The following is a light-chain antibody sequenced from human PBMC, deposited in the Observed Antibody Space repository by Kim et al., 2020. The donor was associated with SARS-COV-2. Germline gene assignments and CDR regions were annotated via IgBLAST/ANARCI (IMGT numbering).Light chain of an antibody. CDR1: QSVSNN. Sequence: EILMTQSPATLSVSPGERVTLSCRASQSVSNNLGWYQQKPGQVPRLVISGASTRATGIPARFSGSGSGTEFTLTISSLQSEDFAVYYCQQHNNWPLTFGGGTKVDIK. CDR2: GAS. J-gene: IGKJ4*01. CDR3: QQHNNWPLT. V-gene: IGKV3-15*01.